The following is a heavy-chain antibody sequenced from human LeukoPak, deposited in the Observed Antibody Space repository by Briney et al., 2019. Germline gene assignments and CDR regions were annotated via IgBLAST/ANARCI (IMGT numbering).Heavy chain of an antibody. CDR3: ARDPESSSFDL. J-gene: IGHJ4*02. Sequence: GGSLRLSCAASGFSFSTYWMSWVRQTPEKGLEFVANIDQGGSVRNYMDSLKGRCTISRDNAKKSLYLEINSLRADDTAVYYCARDPESSSFDLWGRGALVTASS. CDR2: IDQGGSVR. CDR1: GFSFSTYW. D-gene: IGHD6-13*01. V-gene: IGHV3-7*01.